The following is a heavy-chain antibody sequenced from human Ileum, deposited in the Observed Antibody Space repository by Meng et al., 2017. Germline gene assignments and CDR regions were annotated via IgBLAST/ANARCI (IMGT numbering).Heavy chain of an antibody. J-gene: IGHJ5*02. Sequence: QVQLQESGAGRVKRSETLSFTCLVPGGSISHYYWSWIRRPPGKGLEWMGYIHNSATAKYSPSLKSRVTISEDTSKNQFSLKLSSVTAADTAVYYCARHDVVPVIRHGFDPWGQGTLVTVSS. CDR1: GGSISHYY. D-gene: IGHD3-10*01. CDR3: ARHDVVPVIRHGFDP. CDR2: IHNSATA. V-gene: IGHV4-59*08.